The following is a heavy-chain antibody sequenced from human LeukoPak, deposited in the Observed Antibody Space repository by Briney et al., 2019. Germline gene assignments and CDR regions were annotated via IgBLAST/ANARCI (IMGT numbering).Heavy chain of an antibody. V-gene: IGHV1-8*01. J-gene: IGHJ4*02. CDR2: VSPNSANT. CDR3: ARGFKVGYCSSTSCYRGLDY. D-gene: IGHD2-2*02. CDR1: GYTFTSYD. Sequence: ASVKVSCKASGYTFTSYDVNWVRQATGQGLEWMGWVSPNSANTAYAQKFQGRVTMTRNTSISTAYMELSSLRSEDTAVYYCARGFKVGYCSSTSCYRGLDYWGQGTLVTVS.